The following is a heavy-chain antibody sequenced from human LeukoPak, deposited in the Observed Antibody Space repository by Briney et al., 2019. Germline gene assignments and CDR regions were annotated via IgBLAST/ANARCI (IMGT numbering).Heavy chain of an antibody. D-gene: IGHD3-3*01. Sequence: SETLSLTCTVSGGSISSYYWSWIRQPAGKGLEWIGRIYTSGSTNYNPSLKSRVTMSVDTSKNQFSLKLSSVTAADTAVYYCARTSWYYDFWSGYPPWAFDIWGQGTMVTVSP. CDR2: IYTSGST. J-gene: IGHJ3*02. CDR1: GGSISSYY. V-gene: IGHV4-4*07. CDR3: ARTSWYYDFWSGYPPWAFDI.